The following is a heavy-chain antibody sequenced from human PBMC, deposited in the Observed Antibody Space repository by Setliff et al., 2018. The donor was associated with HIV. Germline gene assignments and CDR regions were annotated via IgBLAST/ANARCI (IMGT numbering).Heavy chain of an antibody. D-gene: IGHD3-16*02. V-gene: IGHV1-69*10. CDR2: FIPILGKV. CDR1: GISFSSYP. J-gene: IGHJ4*02. CDR3: ARGGAVELWFRYFDF. Sequence: ASVKVSCKASGISFSSYPISWVRQAPGQGLEWMGVFIPILGKVHYTQKFQGRVTITADESTSTAYMGLSSLKSGDTAVYYCARGGAVELWFRYFDFWGQGTLVTVSS.